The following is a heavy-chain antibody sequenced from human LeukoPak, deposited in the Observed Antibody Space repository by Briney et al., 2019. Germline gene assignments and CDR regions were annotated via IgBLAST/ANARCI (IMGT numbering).Heavy chain of an antibody. V-gene: IGHV4-59*06. CDR2: IYYSGST. J-gene: IGHJ5*02. CDR3: ARNKRAAPYNWFDP. D-gene: IGHD6-6*01. CDR1: GGSINSYY. Sequence: PSETLSLTCTVSGGSINSYYWSWIRQHPGKGLEWIGYIYYSGSTYYNPSLKSRVTISVDTSKNQFSLKLSSVTAADTAVYYCARNKRAAPYNWFDPWGQGTLVTVSS.